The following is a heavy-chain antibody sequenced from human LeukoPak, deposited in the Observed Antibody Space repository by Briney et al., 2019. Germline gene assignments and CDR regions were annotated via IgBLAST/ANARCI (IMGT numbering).Heavy chain of an antibody. J-gene: IGHJ4*02. Sequence: PGGSLRLSCAASGFTFSSYGMHWVRQAPGKGLEWVAVISYDGSNKYYADSVKGRFTISRDNSKNTLYLQMNSLRAEDTAVYYCAKLLSSRYGSGIWGQGTLVTVSS. CDR1: GFTFSSYG. D-gene: IGHD3-10*01. V-gene: IGHV3-30*18. CDR3: AKLLSSRYGSGI. CDR2: ISYDGSNK.